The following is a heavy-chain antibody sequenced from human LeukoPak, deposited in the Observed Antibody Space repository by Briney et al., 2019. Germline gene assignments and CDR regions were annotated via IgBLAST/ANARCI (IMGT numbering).Heavy chain of an antibody. Sequence: SETLSLTCTVSGGSISSYWSWIRQPAGKGLEWIGRISGSGTITYNPALQSRLTISIDTSKNQFSLKLMSVTAADTAVYYCARDSGTTGEVKFDPWGQGTLVTVSS. CDR1: GGSISSY. V-gene: IGHV4-4*07. D-gene: IGHD3-10*01. CDR3: ARDSGTTGEVKFDP. J-gene: IGHJ5*02. CDR2: ISGSGTI.